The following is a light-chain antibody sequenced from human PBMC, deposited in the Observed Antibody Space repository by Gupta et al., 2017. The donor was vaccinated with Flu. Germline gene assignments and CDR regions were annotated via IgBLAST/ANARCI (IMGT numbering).Light chain of an antibody. CDR1: SLRIYY. CDR2: GKN. J-gene: IGLJ2*01. CDR3: NSRDSSGNHVV. Sequence: SSELTQDPAVSVALGQTVRITCQGDSLRIYYASWYQQKPGQAPVLVIYGKNNRPSGIPDRFSGSSSGNTASLTITGAQAEDEADYYCNSRDSSGNHVVFGRGTKLTVL. V-gene: IGLV3-19*01.